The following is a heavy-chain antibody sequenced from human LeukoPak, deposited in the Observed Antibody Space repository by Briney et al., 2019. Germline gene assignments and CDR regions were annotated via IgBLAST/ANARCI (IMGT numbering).Heavy chain of an antibody. Sequence: SSETLSLTCAVYGGSFSGYYWTWVRQAPGKGLEWVGRIKSKTDGGTIDYAAPVKGRFTISTDDSKNTLYLQMNSLNTGDTAVYYCTTDAAYYEVFFWGQGTLVTVSS. V-gene: IGHV3-15*01. CDR1: GGSFSGYY. CDR2: IKSKTDGGTI. D-gene: IGHD3-22*01. J-gene: IGHJ4*02. CDR3: TTDAAYYEVFF.